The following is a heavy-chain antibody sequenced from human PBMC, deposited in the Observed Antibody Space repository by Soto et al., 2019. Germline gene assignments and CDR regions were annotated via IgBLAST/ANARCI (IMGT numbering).Heavy chain of an antibody. D-gene: IGHD2-2*01. CDR1: GYTFSNYG. V-gene: IGHV1-18*01. J-gene: IGHJ5*02. CDR3: ARVVPGAEAWFGP. CDR2: ISLYSDGT. Sequence: QVQLVQSGGEVKRPGASVKFSCKTSGYTFSNYGITWVRQAPGQPLEWLGWISLYSDGTNYAQKFQGRVSMTTDTSTTTDYMELRSLISDDTAVYYCARVVPGAEAWFGPWGQGTLVTVAS.